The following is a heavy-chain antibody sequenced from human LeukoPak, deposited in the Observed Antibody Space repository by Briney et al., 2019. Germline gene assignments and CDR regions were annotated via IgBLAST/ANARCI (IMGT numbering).Heavy chain of an antibody. CDR3: ARGRGDYYDSSGYYTGFDY. J-gene: IGHJ4*02. V-gene: IGHV1-69*13. Sequence: SVKLSCKASGGTFSSYAISWVRQAPGQGLEWMGGIIPIFGTANYAQKFQGRITITADESTSTAYMELSSLRSEDTSVYYCARGRGDYYDSSGYYTGFDYWGQGTLVTVSS. CDR1: GGTFSSYA. D-gene: IGHD3-22*01. CDR2: IIPIFGTA.